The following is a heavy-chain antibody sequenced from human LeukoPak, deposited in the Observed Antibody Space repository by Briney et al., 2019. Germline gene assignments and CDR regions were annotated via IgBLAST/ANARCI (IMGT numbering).Heavy chain of an antibody. Sequence: GGSLRLSCAASGFTFSSYSMNWVRQAPGKGLEWVSSINSDSNYIYYTDSVKGRFTISRDAKNSVYLQMNSLRAEDTAVYYCARNGILGIAAAVDVWGKGTTVTVSS. CDR2: INSDSNYI. V-gene: IGHV3-21*01. CDR1: GFTFSSYS. D-gene: IGHD6-13*01. CDR3: ARNGILGIAAAVDV. J-gene: IGHJ6*04.